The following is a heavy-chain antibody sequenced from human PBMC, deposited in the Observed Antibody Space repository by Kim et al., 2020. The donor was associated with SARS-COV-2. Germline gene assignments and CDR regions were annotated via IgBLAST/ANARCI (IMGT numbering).Heavy chain of an antibody. J-gene: IGHJ4*02. D-gene: IGHD3-3*01. CDR1: GYTFTSYY. V-gene: IGHV1-46*01. CDR3: ARGPREWLSADEIGY. Sequence: ASVKVSCKASGYTFTSYYMHWVRQAPGQGLEWMGIINPSGGSTSYAQKFQGRVTMTRDTSTSTVYMELSSLRSEDTAVYYCARGPREWLSADEIGYWGQGTLVTVSS. CDR2: INPSGGST.